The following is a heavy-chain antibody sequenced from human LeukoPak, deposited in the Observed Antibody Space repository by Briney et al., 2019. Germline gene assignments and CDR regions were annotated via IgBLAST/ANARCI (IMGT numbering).Heavy chain of an antibody. CDR3: ARLWDASFDY. D-gene: IGHD3-16*01. Sequence: SETLSLTCAVSGGSISSGGYSWSWIRQPPGKGLEWIGYIYHSGSTYYNPSLKSRVTISVDRSKNQFSLKLSSVTAADTAVYFCARLWDASFDYWGQGTLVTVSS. V-gene: IGHV4-30-2*01. CDR1: GGSISSGGYS. CDR2: IYHSGST. J-gene: IGHJ4*02.